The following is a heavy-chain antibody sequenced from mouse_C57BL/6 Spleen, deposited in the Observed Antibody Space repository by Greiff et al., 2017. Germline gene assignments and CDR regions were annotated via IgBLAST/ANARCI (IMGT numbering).Heavy chain of an antibody. V-gene: IGHV3-6*01. CDR2: ISYDGSN. CDR3: ARDIYDGYYGAMDY. D-gene: IGHD2-3*01. J-gene: IGHJ4*01. Sequence: EVQLVESGPGLVKPSQSLSLTCSVTGYSITSGYYWNWIRQFPGNKLEWMGYISYDGSNNYNPSLKNRISITRDTSKNQFFLKLNSVTTEDTATYYCARDIYDGYYGAMDYWGQGTSVTVSS. CDR1: GYSITSGYY.